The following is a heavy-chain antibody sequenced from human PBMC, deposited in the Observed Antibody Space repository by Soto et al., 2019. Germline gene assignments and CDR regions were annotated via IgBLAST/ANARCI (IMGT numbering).Heavy chain of an antibody. Sequence: WGSLRLSCAASGFTFSSYVMHWVRQAPGKGLEWVAVISYDGSNKYYADSVKGRFTISRDNSKNTLYLQMNSLRAEDTAVYYCAKGSPAELEPEVDYWGQGTLVTVSS. D-gene: IGHD1-1*01. CDR2: ISYDGSNK. J-gene: IGHJ4*02. V-gene: IGHV3-30*18. CDR3: AKGSPAELEPEVDY. CDR1: GFTFSSYV.